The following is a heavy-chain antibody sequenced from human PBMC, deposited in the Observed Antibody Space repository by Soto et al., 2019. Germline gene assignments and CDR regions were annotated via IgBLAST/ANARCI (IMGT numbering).Heavy chain of an antibody. CDR1: GFSLSDYA. D-gene: IGHD3-10*01. CDR2: ISSDSRTI. Sequence: PGGSLRLSCVASGFSLSDYAVNWVRQAPGKGLEWVSFISSDSRTIYYADSVEGRFTVSRDNSKNTVSLQMNSLRAEDTAVYYCAKYEFGWYFDYWGQGTLVTVSS. J-gene: IGHJ4*02. V-gene: IGHV3-48*04. CDR3: AKYEFGWYFDY.